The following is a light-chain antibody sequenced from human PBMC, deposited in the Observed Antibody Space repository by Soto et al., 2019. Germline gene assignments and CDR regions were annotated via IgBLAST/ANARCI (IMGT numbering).Light chain of an antibody. CDR3: SSYTTSSTVV. CDR1: SSYVGGYNF. Sequence: QSALTQPASVFGSPGQSISFSCTGPSSYVGGYNFVSWDQQHPGKAPKLMIYEVSSRPSGVSNRFSGSKSGTTASLTIFGLQPEDEADQFRSSYTTSSTVVFGTGTKVNVL. V-gene: IGLV2-14*03. J-gene: IGLJ1*01. CDR2: EVS.